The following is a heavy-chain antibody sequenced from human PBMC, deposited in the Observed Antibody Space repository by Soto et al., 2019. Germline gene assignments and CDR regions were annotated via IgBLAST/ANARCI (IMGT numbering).Heavy chain of an antibody. CDR3: ARDHRTRDYYYGMDV. D-gene: IGHD3-10*01. Sequence: SETLSLTCAVYGGSFSGYYWSWIRQPPGKGLEWIGEINHSGSTNYNPSLKSRVTISVDTSKNQFSLKLSSVTAADTAVYYCARDHRTRDYYYGMDVWGQGTTVTVS. CDR2: INHSGST. CDR1: GGSFSGYY. J-gene: IGHJ6*02. V-gene: IGHV4-34*01.